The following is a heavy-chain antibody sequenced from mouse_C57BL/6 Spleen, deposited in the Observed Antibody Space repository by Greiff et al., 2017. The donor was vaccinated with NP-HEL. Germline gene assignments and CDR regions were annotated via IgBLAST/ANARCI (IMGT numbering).Heavy chain of an antibody. CDR2: IDPETGGT. D-gene: IGHD1-1*01. V-gene: IGHV1-15*01. CDR1: GYTFTDYE. CDR3: TRGGLLRYGYFDY. Sequence: LVESGAELVRPGASVTLSCKASGYTFTDYEMHWVKQTPVHGLEWIGAIDPETGGTAYNQKFKGKAILTADKSSSTAYMELRSLTSEDSAVYYCTRGGLLRYGYFDYWGQGTTLTVSS. J-gene: IGHJ2*01.